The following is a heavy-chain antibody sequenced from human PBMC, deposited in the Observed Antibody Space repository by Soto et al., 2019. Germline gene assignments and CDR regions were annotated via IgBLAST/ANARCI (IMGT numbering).Heavy chain of an antibody. CDR2: IYYSGST. D-gene: IGHD3-3*02. CDR1: GGSISSYY. J-gene: IGHJ4*02. Sequence: PSEMLSLTCTVCGGSISSYYWSWIRQPPGKGLEWIGYIYYSGSTNYNPSLKSRVTISVDTSKNQFSLKLSSVTAADTAVYYCARHALTEGPYYFDYWGQGTLVTVSS. V-gene: IGHV4-59*08. CDR3: ARHALTEGPYYFDY.